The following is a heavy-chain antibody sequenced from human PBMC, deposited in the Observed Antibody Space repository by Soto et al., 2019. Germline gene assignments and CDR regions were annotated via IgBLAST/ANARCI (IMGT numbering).Heavy chain of an antibody. Sequence: EVQLLESGGGLVQPGGSLRLSCAASGFTFSSYAMSWVRQAPGKGLEWVSAISGSGGSTYYADPVKGRFTISRDNSKNTLYLQMNSLRAEDTAVYYCAKQNGYGGNTELEYWGQGTLVTVSS. J-gene: IGHJ4*02. CDR3: AKQNGYGGNTELEY. D-gene: IGHD2-15*01. CDR2: ISGSGGST. CDR1: GFTFSSYA. V-gene: IGHV3-23*01.